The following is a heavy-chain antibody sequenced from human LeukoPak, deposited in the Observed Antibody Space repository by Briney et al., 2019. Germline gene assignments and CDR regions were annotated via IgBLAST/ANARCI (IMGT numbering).Heavy chain of an antibody. J-gene: IGHJ4*02. Sequence: PSETLSLTCTVSGGSITRSSYHWGWIRQPPGKGLEWIGSIYFSGSTYYNPSLKSRVTISVDTSKNQFSLKLSSVTAADTAVYYCARCLDYGGNSWTLFDSWGQGTLVTVSS. CDR2: IYFSGST. CDR3: ARCLDYGGNSWTLFDS. D-gene: IGHD4-23*01. CDR1: GGSITRSSYH. V-gene: IGHV4-39*01.